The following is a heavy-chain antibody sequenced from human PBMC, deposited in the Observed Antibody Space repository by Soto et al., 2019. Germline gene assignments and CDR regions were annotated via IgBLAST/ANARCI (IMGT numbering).Heavy chain of an antibody. CDR3: AKILVIVGYTYGMDV. CDR2: IYHSGST. CDR1: GGSISSGGYS. Sequence: QLQLQESGSGLVKPSQTLSLTCDVSGGSISSGGYSWSWVRQPPGKGLEWMGNIYHSGSTYYNPSLKSRVTTSVDTSKHQLSLHLSSVTAADTAVYYCAKILVIVGYTYGMDVWGQGTTVTVSS. V-gene: IGHV4-30-2*01. D-gene: IGHD2-8*01. J-gene: IGHJ6*02.